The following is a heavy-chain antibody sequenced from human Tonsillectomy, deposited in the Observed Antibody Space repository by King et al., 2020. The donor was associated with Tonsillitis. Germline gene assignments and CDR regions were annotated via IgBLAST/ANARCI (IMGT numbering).Heavy chain of an antibody. J-gene: IGHJ5*02. V-gene: IGHV1-69*01. Sequence: VQLVESGAEVKKPGSSVTISCKASGGSFNNYAINWVRQAPGKGLEWMGRIIPVFGPPNYAQKFRGRVTITADESTSTFNMEVSSLRFEDTAVYYCAREFQLLFGFDPWGQGTLVTVS. CDR1: GGSFNNYA. CDR2: IIPVFGPP. D-gene: IGHD2-21*01. CDR3: AREFQLLFGFDP.